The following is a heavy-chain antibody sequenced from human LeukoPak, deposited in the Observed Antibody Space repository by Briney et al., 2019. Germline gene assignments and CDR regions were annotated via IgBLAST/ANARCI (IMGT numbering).Heavy chain of an antibody. Sequence: SETLSLTCAVYGGSFSGYYWSWIRQPPGKGLEWIGEINHSGSTHYNPSLKSRVTISVDTSKNQFSLKLSSVTAADTAVYYCARGEMATITPYYFDYWGQGTLVTVSS. CDR2: INHSGST. V-gene: IGHV4-34*01. CDR1: GGSFSGYY. D-gene: IGHD5-24*01. J-gene: IGHJ4*02. CDR3: ARGEMATITPYYFDY.